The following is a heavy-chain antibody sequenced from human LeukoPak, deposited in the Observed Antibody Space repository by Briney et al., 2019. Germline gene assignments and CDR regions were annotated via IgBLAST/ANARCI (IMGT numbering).Heavy chain of an antibody. Sequence: PSGSLTFSCATTGFTSRNAGRSWIRQAPGKGLKWVGRIKSKTDGGTTDYAAPVKGRFTISRDDSKNTLYLQMNSLKTEDTAVYYCTTGRRFDYWGQGTLVSVSS. J-gene: IGHJ4*02. V-gene: IGHV3-15*01. CDR3: TTGRRFDY. CDR1: GFTSRNAG. CDR2: IKSKTDGGTT.